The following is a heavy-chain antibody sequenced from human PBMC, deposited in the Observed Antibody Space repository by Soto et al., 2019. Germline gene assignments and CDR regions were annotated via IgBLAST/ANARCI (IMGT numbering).Heavy chain of an antibody. CDR3: VRQRGNYFDF. D-gene: IGHD3-10*01. CDR1: GDSINSRY. Sequence: SETLSLTCSVSGDSINSRYWSWIRQPPGKGLEWIGYIDYVGGTNYAPSLQSRVTMSVDTSKNQVSLKLRYVTAADTAVYYCVRQRGNYFDFWGQGTLVTVSS. V-gene: IGHV4-59*11. J-gene: IGHJ4*02. CDR2: IDYVGGT.